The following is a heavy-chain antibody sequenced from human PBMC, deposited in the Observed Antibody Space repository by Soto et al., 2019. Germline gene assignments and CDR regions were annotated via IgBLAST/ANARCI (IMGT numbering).Heavy chain of an antibody. CDR2: IYSTGLT. CDR3: ARSGNLGWFDT. V-gene: IGHV4-59*01. CDR1: GGAISDYY. D-gene: IGHD1-26*01. Sequence: QVQLQESGPGLVKPSETLPLTCTVSGGAISDYYWNWVRQSPGKGPEWLGYIYSTGLTNYNPSLKSRVTISLDKSKNQFSLKLRSVTAADTAVYYCARSGNLGWFDTWGQGTQVSVSS. J-gene: IGHJ5*02.